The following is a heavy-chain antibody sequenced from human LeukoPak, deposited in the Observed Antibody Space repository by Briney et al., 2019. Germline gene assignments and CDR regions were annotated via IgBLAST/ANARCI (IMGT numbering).Heavy chain of an antibody. CDR3: ASSYYYDSSGYRIPSAEYFQH. D-gene: IGHD3-22*01. J-gene: IGHJ1*01. CDR1: VGSISSYY. V-gene: IGHV4-59*01. CDR2: IYYSGST. Sequence: SETLALTCTVSVGSISSYYWSCIRRPPGKGLEWIGYIYYSGSTNYNPSLKSRVTISVDTSKNQFSLKLSSVTAADTAVYYCASSYYYDSSGYRIPSAEYFQHWGQGTLVTVSS.